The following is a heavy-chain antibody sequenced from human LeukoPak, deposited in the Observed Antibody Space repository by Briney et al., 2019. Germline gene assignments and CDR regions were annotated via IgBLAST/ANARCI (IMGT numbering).Heavy chain of an antibody. D-gene: IGHD3-9*01. CDR3: AKDLDFLNYFDY. J-gene: IGHJ4*02. CDR1: GFTFSSYA. Sequence: GGSLRLSCAASGFTFSSYAMNWVRQAPGKGLEWVSAISGSGGSTYYADSVKGRFTISRDNSKNTLYLQMNSLRAEDTAVYYCAKDLDFLNYFDYWGQGTLVTVSS. CDR2: ISGSGGST. V-gene: IGHV3-23*01.